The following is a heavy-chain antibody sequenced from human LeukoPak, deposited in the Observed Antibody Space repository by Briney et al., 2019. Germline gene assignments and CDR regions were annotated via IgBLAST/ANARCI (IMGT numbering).Heavy chain of an antibody. CDR1: KFPFGSYD. D-gene: IGHD1-1*01. J-gene: IGHJ4*02. CDR2: ISCDGSNK. Sequence: PGESLRLSCAASKFPFGSYDMHWVRQAPGKGLEWVTLISCDGSNKYYADSVKGRFTISRDNSKNTLFLQMNSLRAEDTALYYCAKDRRIGDRGRGWKDRYFDSWRQGTLVTVCS. V-gene: IGHV3-30*18. CDR3: AKDRRIGDRGRGWKDRYFDS.